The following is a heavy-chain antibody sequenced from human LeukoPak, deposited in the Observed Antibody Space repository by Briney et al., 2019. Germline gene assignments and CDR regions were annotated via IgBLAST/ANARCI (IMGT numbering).Heavy chain of an antibody. J-gene: IGHJ4*02. CDR1: GFTFSNYG. Sequence: GGSLRLSCAASGFTFSNYGMSWVRQAPGKGLEWVSSITTSGGSTYYADSVKGRFTMSRDNSKNTLYPQMNSLRAEDTAVYYCAPLAVASSLVDYWGQGTLVTVSS. D-gene: IGHD6-19*01. CDR3: APLAVASSLVDY. CDR2: ITTSGGST. V-gene: IGHV3-23*01.